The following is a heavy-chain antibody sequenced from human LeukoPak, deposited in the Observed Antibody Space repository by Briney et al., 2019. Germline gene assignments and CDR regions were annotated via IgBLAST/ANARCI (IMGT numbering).Heavy chain of an antibody. CDR3: ARAYSSSSPTFDY. CDR1: GGSISSSSYY. Sequence: SETLSLTCTVSGGSISSSSYYWGWIRQPPGKGLEWIGSIYYSGSTYYNPSLKSRVTISVDTSKNQFSLKLSSVTAADTAVYYCARAYSSSSPTFDYWGQGTLVTVSS. V-gene: IGHV4-39*07. D-gene: IGHD6-6*01. CDR2: IYYSGST. J-gene: IGHJ4*02.